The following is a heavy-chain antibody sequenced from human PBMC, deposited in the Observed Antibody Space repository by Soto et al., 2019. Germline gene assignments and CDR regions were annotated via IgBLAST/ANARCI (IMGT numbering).Heavy chain of an antibody. CDR2: ISYSGST. V-gene: IGHV4-59*01. D-gene: IGHD2-15*01. Sequence: SETLSLTCTVSGCSISSFYWSWVRQTPGKGLEWIGYISYSGSTNYNPSLNSRVTISVDTSKKQFSLKLTSVTTADTAVYYCTRRQGRYLDQWGQGTLVTVS. J-gene: IGHJ4*02. CDR3: TRRQGRYLDQ. CDR1: GCSISSFY.